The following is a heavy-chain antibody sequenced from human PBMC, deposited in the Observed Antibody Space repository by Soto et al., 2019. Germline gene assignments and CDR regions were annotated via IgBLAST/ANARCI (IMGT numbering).Heavy chain of an antibody. D-gene: IGHD3-22*01. CDR3: ARDRRELITPHHWFDP. V-gene: IGHV4-59*01. CDR1: GDSISSYY. J-gene: IGHJ5*02. CDR2: IYSSGST. Sequence: QVQLQESGPGLVKPSETLSLTCSVSGDSISSYYWSWIRQPPGKGLEWLGNIYSSGSTNYNPSLKSRVTISGDTSQNQFCLKLRSVTAADTAVYYCARDRRELITPHHWFDPWGQGTLVTVSS.